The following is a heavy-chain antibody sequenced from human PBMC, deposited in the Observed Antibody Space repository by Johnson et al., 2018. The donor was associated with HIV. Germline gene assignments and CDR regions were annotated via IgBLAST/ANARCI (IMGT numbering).Heavy chain of an antibody. V-gene: IGHV3-20*04. D-gene: IGHD2-15*01. CDR1: GFTFDDYG. J-gene: IGHJ3*02. CDR2: MNAAGKST. CDR3: AKDLCGSDAFDI. Sequence: VQLVESGGGVVRPGGSLRLSCAASGFTFDDYGMSWVRQAPGKGLEWVSRMNAAGKSTTYADSVKGRLPISRDNSKNTLYLQMSSLITEDTTVYYCAKDLCGSDAFDIWGQGTMVTVSS.